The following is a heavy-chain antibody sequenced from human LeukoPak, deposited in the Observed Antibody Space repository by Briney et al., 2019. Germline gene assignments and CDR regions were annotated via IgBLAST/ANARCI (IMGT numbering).Heavy chain of an antibody. V-gene: IGHV4-39*01. CDR3: ARQNNFDFWSGFFDY. Sequence: KSSETLSLTCTVSGGSFSNYNYYWGWIRQSPGKGLEWIGSIHYVGSTYYNPSLKSRVTMSVDTSKNQFSLNLSSVTAADTAVYYCARQNNFDFWSGFFDYWGLGALVTVSS. CDR1: GGSFSNYNYY. CDR2: IHYVGST. J-gene: IGHJ4*02. D-gene: IGHD3-3*01.